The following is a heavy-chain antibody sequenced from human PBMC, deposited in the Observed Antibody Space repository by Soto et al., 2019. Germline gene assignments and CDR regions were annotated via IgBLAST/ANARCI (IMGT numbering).Heavy chain of an antibody. V-gene: IGHV3-53*02. CDR3: ARAGVTPHFFDY. CDR1: GFSVRTHY. CDR2: FESGGSI. Sequence: EVQLVETGGGLIQPGGSLRLSCAASGFSVRTHYMSWVRQAPGKGLEWVSVFESGGSIYYADSVKGRFIISRDYAKNTVYLQMNSLRADDTAVYYCARAGVTPHFFDYWGQGTLVTVSS. D-gene: IGHD2-21*02. J-gene: IGHJ4*02.